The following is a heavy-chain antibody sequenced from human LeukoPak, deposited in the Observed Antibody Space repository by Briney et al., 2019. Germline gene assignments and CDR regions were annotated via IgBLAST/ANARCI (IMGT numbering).Heavy chain of an antibody. CDR3: ARHYYYGSGSLETFDP. J-gene: IGHJ5*02. CDR1: GYSISSGYY. Sequence: SETLSLTCTVSGYSISSGYYWGWIRQPPGKGLEWIGSIYHSGSTYYNPSLKSRGTISVDTSKNQFSLKLSSVTAADTAVYYCARHYYYGSGSLETFDPWGQGTLVTVSS. CDR2: IYHSGST. V-gene: IGHV4-38-2*02. D-gene: IGHD3-10*01.